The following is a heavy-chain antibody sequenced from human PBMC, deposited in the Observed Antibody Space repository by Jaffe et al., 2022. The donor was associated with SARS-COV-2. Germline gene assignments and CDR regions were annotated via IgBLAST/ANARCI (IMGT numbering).Heavy chain of an antibody. CDR1: GFTFSSYG. Sequence: QVQLVESGGGVVQPGRSLRLSCAASGFTFSSYGMHWVRQAPGKGLEWVAVIWYDGSNKYYADSVKGRFTISRDNSKNTLYLQMNSLRAEDTAVYYCARQPLGEWLLHFDYWGQGTLVTVSS. D-gene: IGHD3-16*01. CDR2: IWYDGSNK. V-gene: IGHV3-33*01. J-gene: IGHJ4*02. CDR3: ARQPLGEWLLHFDY.